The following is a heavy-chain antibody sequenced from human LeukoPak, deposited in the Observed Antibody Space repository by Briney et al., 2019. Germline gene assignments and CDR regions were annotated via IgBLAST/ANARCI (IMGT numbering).Heavy chain of an antibody. J-gene: IGHJ4*02. D-gene: IGHD2-15*01. V-gene: IGHV4-61*02. CDR2: IYTSGST. Sequence: SQTLSLTCTVSGGSISSGSYYWCWIRQPAGKGLEWIGRIYTSGSTNYNPSLKSRVTISVDTSKNQFSLKLSSVTAADTAVYYCVGVVVAANLDLDYWGQGTLVTVSS. CDR1: GGSISSGSYY. CDR3: VGVVVAANLDLDY.